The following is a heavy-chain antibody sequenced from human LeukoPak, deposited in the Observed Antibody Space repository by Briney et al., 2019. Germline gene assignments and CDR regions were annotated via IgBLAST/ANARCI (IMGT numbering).Heavy chain of an antibody. J-gene: IGHJ4*02. V-gene: IGHV3-23*01. CDR3: ARRGVVIRVILVGFHKEAFYFDS. CDR1: GITLSNYG. CDR2: ISDRGGST. D-gene: IGHD3-22*01. Sequence: GGSLRLSCAVSGITLSNYGMSWVRQAPGKGLEWVAGISDRGGSTNYADSVKGRFTISRDNTKTTLYLQMTSLRAEDTAVYFCARRGVVIRVILVGFHKEAFYFDSWGQGALVTVSS.